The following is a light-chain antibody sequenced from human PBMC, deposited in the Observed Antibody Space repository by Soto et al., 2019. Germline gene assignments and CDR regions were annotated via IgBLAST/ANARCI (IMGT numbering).Light chain of an antibody. J-gene: IGKJ5*01. Sequence: EIVLTQSPATLSLSPGERATLTCRASQSVSSYLAWYQQKPGQAPRLLIYDASNRATGIPARFSGSGSGTDFTLTINSLEPEVFAVYYCQQRSNWPPVTFGQGTRLEIK. V-gene: IGKV3-11*01. CDR3: QQRSNWPPVT. CDR2: DAS. CDR1: QSVSSY.